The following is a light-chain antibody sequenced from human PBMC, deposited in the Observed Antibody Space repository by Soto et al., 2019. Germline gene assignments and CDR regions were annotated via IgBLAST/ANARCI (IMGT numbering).Light chain of an antibody. CDR2: GAS. CDR3: QQYGGSSLYT. V-gene: IGKV3-20*01. J-gene: IGKJ2*01. Sequence: EIVLTQSPGTLSLSPGERATLSCRASQSVSSSYLGWYQQKPGQAPRLLIYGASTRATGIPGRFSGSGSGTDFTLTISRLDPEDFAVYYCQQYGGSSLYTFGQGTKLEIK. CDR1: QSVSSSY.